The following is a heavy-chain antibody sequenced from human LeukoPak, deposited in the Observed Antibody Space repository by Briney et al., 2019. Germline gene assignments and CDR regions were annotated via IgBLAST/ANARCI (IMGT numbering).Heavy chain of an antibody. Sequence: SETLSLTCTVSGGSISTYYWSWIRQTPGKGLEWIGYIYYSGNTNYNPSLKSRVTISIDTSKNQFSLNLSSVTAADTAVDYCARVGYSYALDCWGQGTLVTVSS. D-gene: IGHD5-18*01. J-gene: IGHJ4*02. CDR3: ARVGYSYALDC. V-gene: IGHV4-59*01. CDR2: IYYSGNT. CDR1: GGSISTYY.